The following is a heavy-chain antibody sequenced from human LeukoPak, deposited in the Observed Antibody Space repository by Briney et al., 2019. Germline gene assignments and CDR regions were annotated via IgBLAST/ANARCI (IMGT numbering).Heavy chain of an antibody. CDR1: GYTFTGYY. D-gene: IGHD6-19*01. Sequence: GASVKVSCKASGYTFTGYYMHWVRQAPGQGLEWMGWINPNSGGTNYAQKFQGRVTMTRDTSISTAYMELSRLRSDDTAVYYCARTAPGSSGWSLVGFDPWGQGTLVTVSS. V-gene: IGHV1-2*02. CDR2: INPNSGGT. J-gene: IGHJ5*02. CDR3: ARTAPGSSGWSLVGFDP.